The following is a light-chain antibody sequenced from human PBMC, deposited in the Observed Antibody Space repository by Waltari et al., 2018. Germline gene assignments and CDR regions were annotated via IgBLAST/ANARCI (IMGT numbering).Light chain of an antibody. J-gene: IGKJ3*01. Sequence: DIQMTQSPSTLSASVGDRVTITCRASQNINSWLAWYQQKPGKAPKLLIYKASSLETGVPSRSSGSESGTEFTLTINSLQPDDFATYYCQQYNSYHIFTFGPGTKVEI. CDR3: QQYNSYHIFT. CDR2: KAS. V-gene: IGKV1-5*03. CDR1: QNINSW.